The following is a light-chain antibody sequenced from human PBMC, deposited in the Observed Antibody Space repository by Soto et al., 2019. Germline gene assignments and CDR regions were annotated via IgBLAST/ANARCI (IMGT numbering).Light chain of an antibody. J-gene: IGKJ1*01. Sequence: VLTQSPDTLSLSPGERATLSCRASQSVSSNLAWYQQKPGQAPRLLIYGASTRATGIPARFSGSGSGTEFTLTISSLQSEDFAVYYCQQYNNWPGTFGQGTKVDIK. V-gene: IGKV3-15*01. CDR1: QSVSSN. CDR2: GAS. CDR3: QQYNNWPGT.